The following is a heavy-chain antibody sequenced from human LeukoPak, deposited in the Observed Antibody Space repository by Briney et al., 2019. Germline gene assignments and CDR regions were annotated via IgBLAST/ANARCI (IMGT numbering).Heavy chain of an antibody. CDR1: GFTFSGYG. Sequence: GSLRLSCAASGFTFSGYGMNWVRQAPGKGLEWIGSIYHSGSTYYNPSLKSRVTISVDTSKNQFSLKLSSVTAADTAVYYCARVLKGRAPFDYWGQGTLVTVSS. CDR2: IYHSGST. J-gene: IGHJ4*02. V-gene: IGHV4-38-2*01. CDR3: ARVLKGRAPFDY.